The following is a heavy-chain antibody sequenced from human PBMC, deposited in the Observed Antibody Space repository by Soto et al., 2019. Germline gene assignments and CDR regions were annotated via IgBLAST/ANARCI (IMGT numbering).Heavy chain of an antibody. J-gene: IGHJ5*02. D-gene: IGHD2-8*01. V-gene: IGHV4-34*01. Sequence: SETLSLTCAVYGGSFSGYYWSWIRQPPGKGLEWIGEINHSGSTNYNPSLKSRVTISVDTSKNQFSLKLSSVTAADTAVYYCARGSRVKSCTNGVCYSGGWLDPSGQGTLVTVSS. CDR1: GGSFSGYY. CDR3: ARGSRVKSCTNGVCYSGGWLDP. CDR2: INHSGST.